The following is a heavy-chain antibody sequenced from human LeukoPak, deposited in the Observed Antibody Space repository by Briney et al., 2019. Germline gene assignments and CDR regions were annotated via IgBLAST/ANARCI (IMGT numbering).Heavy chain of an antibody. D-gene: IGHD3-9*01. CDR1: GFTFSSYW. CDR2: IKQDGSEK. CDR3: ASEELRYFDWPYRLDY. J-gene: IGHJ4*02. Sequence: PGGSLRLSCAASGFTFSSYWMSWVRQAPGKGLEWVANIKQDGSEKYYVDSVKGRFTISRDNAKNSLYLQMNSLRAEDTAVYYCASEELRYFDWPYRLDYWGQGTLVTVSS. V-gene: IGHV3-7*01.